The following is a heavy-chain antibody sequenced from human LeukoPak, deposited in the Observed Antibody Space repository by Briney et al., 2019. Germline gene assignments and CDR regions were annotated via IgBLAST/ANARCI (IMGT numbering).Heavy chain of an antibody. CDR2: INHSGST. V-gene: IGHV4-34*01. CDR1: GGPFSGYY. CDR3: ARRFAPPRGSYQVYYYYYYMDV. J-gene: IGHJ6*03. D-gene: IGHD1-26*01. Sequence: SETLSLTCAVYGGPFSGYYWSWIRQPPGKGLEWIGEINHSGSTNYNPSLKSRVTISVDTPKNQFSLKLSSVTAPDTAVYYCARRFAPPRGSYQVYYYYYYMDVWGKGTTVTISS.